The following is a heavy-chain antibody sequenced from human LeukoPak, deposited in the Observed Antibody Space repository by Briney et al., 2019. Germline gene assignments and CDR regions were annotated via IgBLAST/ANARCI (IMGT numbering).Heavy chain of an antibody. V-gene: IGHV4-4*02. J-gene: IGHJ4*02. D-gene: IGHD1-26*01. CDR2: ISLTGQT. CDR1: GGSISSTNW. Sequence: SETLSLTCGVSGGSISSTNWWSWVRQPPGQGLEWIGEISLTGQTNYNPSLNGRVTMSLDESRNQLSLKLSSVTAADTAVYYCARGDSGSYSFGFDYWGQGTLVTVSS. CDR3: ARGDSGSYSFGFDY.